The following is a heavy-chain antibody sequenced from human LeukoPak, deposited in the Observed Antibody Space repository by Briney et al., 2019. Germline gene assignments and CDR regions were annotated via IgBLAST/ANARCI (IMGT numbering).Heavy chain of an antibody. D-gene: IGHD1-26*01. Sequence: PSETLSLTCTVSGGSISSGSYYWSWIRQPARKGLEWIGRIYTSGSTNYNPSLKSRVTISVDTSKNQFSLKLSSVTAADTAVYYCARGVRSGMVANYFDYWGQGTLVTVSS. CDR2: IYTSGST. V-gene: IGHV4-61*02. CDR1: GGSISSGSYY. J-gene: IGHJ4*02. CDR3: ARGVRSGMVANYFDY.